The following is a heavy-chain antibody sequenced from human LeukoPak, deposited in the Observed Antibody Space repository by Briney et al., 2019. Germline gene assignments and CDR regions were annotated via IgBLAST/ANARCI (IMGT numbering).Heavy chain of an antibody. CDR1: GGSISSGDYY. D-gene: IGHD6-6*01. Sequence: SETLSLTCTVSGGSISSGDYYWSWIRQPPGKGLEWIGYIYYSGSTYYNPSLKSRVTISVDTSKNQFSLKLSSVTAADTAVYYCARERGSSIAARPWFDPWGLGTLVTVSS. CDR2: IYYSGST. CDR3: ARERGSSIAARPWFDP. V-gene: IGHV4-30-4*08. J-gene: IGHJ5*02.